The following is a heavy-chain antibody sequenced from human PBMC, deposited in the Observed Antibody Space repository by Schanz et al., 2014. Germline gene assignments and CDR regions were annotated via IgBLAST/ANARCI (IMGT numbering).Heavy chain of an antibody. Sequence: EVQLLESGGGLAQPGGSLRLACAASGFNFNTYAMSWVRQAPGKGLEWVSGIGGSGDSTHYADSVKGRFIVSRDNSKNTLYLEMNRLRVDDTAVYYCSKDKQGSRSDDSWGQGTLVTVSS. D-gene: IGHD2-15*01. V-gene: IGHV3-23*01. CDR1: GFNFNTYA. CDR3: SKDKQGSRSDDS. CDR2: IGGSGDST. J-gene: IGHJ5*01.